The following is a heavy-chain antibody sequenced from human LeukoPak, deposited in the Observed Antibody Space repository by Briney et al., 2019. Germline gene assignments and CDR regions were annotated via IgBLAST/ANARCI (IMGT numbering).Heavy chain of an antibody. V-gene: IGHV3-30*18. CDR3: AKDLGPGHMVRGVIISYYYYGMDV. D-gene: IGHD3-10*01. Sequence: GGSLRLSCAASGFTFSSYGMHWVRQAPGKGLEWVAVISYDGSNKYYADSVKGRFTISRDNSKNTLYLQMNSLRAEDTAVYYCAKDLGPGHMVRGVIISYYYYGMDVWGQGTTVTVSS. CDR1: GFTFSSYG. J-gene: IGHJ6*02. CDR2: ISYDGSNK.